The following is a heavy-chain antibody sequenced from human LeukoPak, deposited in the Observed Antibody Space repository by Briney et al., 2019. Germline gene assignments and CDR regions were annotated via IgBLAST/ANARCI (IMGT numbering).Heavy chain of an antibody. CDR2: ISAYNGNT. CDR1: GYTFTGYY. CDR3: ASSRGYCSSTSCQHDY. J-gene: IGHJ4*02. V-gene: IGHV1-18*04. D-gene: IGHD2-2*01. Sequence: EASVKVSCKASGYTFTGYYMHWARQAPGQGLEWMGWISAYNGNTNYAQKLQGRVTMTTDTSTSTAYMELRSLRSDDTAVYYCASSRGYCSSTSCQHDYWGQGTLVTVSS.